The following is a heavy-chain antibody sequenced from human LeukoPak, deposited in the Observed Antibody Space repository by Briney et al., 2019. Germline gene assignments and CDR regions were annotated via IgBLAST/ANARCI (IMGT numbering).Heavy chain of an antibody. CDR1: GFTFSGYW. D-gene: IGHD3-22*01. Sequence: GGSLRLSCAASGFTFSGYWMSWVRQAPGKGLEWVADIKCDGSEKYYVDSVKGRLTISRDNAKNSLYLQVNSLRAEDMTVYYCVRAASYYYDSSGYYPNFDYWGQGTLVTVSS. J-gene: IGHJ4*02. CDR2: IKCDGSEK. CDR3: VRAASYYYDSSGYYPNFDY. V-gene: IGHV3-52*01.